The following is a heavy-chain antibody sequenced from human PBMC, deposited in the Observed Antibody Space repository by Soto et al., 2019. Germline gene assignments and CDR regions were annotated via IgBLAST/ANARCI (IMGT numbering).Heavy chain of an antibody. CDR2: IYYSGST. CDR3: ARLHCNSPNCVPLDP. V-gene: IGHV4-39*01. D-gene: IGHD2-2*01. CDR1: GGSISSGGYY. Sequence: PSETLSLTCTVSGGSISSGGYYLGWIRQPPGKGLEWIGSIYYSGSTSYNPSLKSRVTMSVDTSKNQLSLKLSSVTAADTAVYYCARLHCNSPNCVPLDPWGQGTLVTVSS. J-gene: IGHJ5*02.